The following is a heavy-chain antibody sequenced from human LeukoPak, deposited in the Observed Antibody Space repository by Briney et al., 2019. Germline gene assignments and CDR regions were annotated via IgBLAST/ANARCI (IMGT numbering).Heavy chain of an antibody. V-gene: IGHV3-30-3*01. D-gene: IGHD5-12*01. CDR1: GFTFSSYA. CDR2: ISYDGSNK. CDR3: AKDAPINGPFDN. J-gene: IGHJ3*02. Sequence: GGSLRLSCAASGFTFSSYAMHWVRQAPGKGLEWVAVISYDGSNKYYADSVKGRFTISRDNSKNTLYLQMNSLRAEDTAVYYCAKDAPINGPFDNWGQGAMVTVSS.